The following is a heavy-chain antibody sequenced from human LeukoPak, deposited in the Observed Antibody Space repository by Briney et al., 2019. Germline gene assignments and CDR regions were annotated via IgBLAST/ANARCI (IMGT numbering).Heavy chain of an antibody. CDR1: GFTFSNYA. CDR2: ISGSGGGT. D-gene: IGHD3-10*01. V-gene: IGHV3-23*01. J-gene: IGHJ4*02. Sequence: PGGSLRLSCAASGFTFSNYAMGWVRQAPGKGLQWVSGISGSGGGTNYADSVKGRFTISRDNSKNTLYLQMNSLKVEDTAVYYCAKGGMIRGEYDYWGQGTLVTVSS. CDR3: AKGGMIRGEYDY.